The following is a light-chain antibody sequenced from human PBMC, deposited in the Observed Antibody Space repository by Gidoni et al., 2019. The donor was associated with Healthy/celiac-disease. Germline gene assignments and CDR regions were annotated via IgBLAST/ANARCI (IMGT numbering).Light chain of an antibody. CDR1: QSVLYSSNNKNY. CDR3: QHYYSNPPGT. V-gene: IGKV4-1*01. CDR2: WAS. Sequence: DIVMTQSPDSLAVSLGERATINCKSSQSVLYSSNNKNYLAWYQQKPGQPPKLLISWASTRESGVPDRFSGSGSGTDFTLTISSLQAEDVAVYYCQHYYSNPPGTFGQGTKVEIK. J-gene: IGKJ1*01.